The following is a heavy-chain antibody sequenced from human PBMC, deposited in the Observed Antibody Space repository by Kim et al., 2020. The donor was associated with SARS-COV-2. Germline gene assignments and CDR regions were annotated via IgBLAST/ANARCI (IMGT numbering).Heavy chain of an antibody. CDR3: ARVGRYCSGGSCVFDP. Sequence: SETLSLTCAVYGGSFSGYYWSWIRQPPGKGLEWIGEINHSGSTNYNPSLKSRVTISVDTSKNQFSLKLSSVTAADTAVYYCARVGRYCSGGSCVFDPWGQGTLVTVSS. D-gene: IGHD2-15*01. CDR2: INHSGST. J-gene: IGHJ5*02. CDR1: GGSFSGYY. V-gene: IGHV4-34*01.